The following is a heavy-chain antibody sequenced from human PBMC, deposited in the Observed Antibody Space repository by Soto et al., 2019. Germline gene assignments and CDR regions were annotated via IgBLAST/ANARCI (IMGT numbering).Heavy chain of an antibody. Sequence: PSETLSLTCAVYGGSFSGYYWSWVRQHPGKGLEWIGYIYYSGSTYYNPSPKSRVTISVDTSKNQFSLKLSSVTAADTAVYYCARVPDYWGQGILVTVSS. V-gene: IGHV4-31*11. D-gene: IGHD2-2*01. CDR2: IYYSGST. CDR3: ARVPDY. J-gene: IGHJ4*02. CDR1: GGSFSGYY.